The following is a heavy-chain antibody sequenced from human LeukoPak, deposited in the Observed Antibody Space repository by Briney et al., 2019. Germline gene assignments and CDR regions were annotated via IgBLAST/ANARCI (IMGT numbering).Heavy chain of an antibody. Sequence: PSETLSLTCTVSGGSISSYYWSWIRQPPGKGLEWIGYIYYSGSTNYNPSLKSRVTISVDTSKNQFSLKLSTVTAADTAVYYCARGRSPQAPLPDAFGIWGQGTMVTFSS. CDR1: GGSISSYY. CDR2: IYYSGST. CDR3: ARGRSPQAPLPDAFGI. J-gene: IGHJ3*02. V-gene: IGHV4-59*01. D-gene: IGHD3-10*01.